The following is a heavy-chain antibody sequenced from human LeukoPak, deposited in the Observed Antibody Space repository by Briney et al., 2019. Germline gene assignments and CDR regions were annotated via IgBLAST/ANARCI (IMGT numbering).Heavy chain of an antibody. Sequence: PSETLSLTCTVSGGSISSSSYYWGWIRQPPGKGLEWIGSIYYSGSTYYNPSLKSRVTISVDTSKNQFSLKLSSVTAADTAVYYCASGGSSSWNSFSDNWFDPWGQGTLVTVSS. CDR1: GGSISSSSYY. CDR3: ASGGSSSWNSFSDNWFDP. CDR2: IYYSGST. V-gene: IGHV4-39*07. D-gene: IGHD6-13*01. J-gene: IGHJ5*02.